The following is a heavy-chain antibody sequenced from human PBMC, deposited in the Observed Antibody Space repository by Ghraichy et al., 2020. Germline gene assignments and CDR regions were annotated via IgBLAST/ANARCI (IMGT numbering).Heavy chain of an antibody. CDR1: GFTFSSYS. Sequence: GGSLRLSCAASGFTFSSYSMNWVRQAPGKGLEWVSSISSSSYIYYADSVKGRFTISRDNAKNSLYLQMNSLRAEDTAVYYCASQGVAAAGMMGYYYGMDVWGQGTTVTVSS. V-gene: IGHV3-21*01. D-gene: IGHD6-13*01. CDR3: ASQGVAAAGMMGYYYGMDV. CDR2: ISSSSYI. J-gene: IGHJ6*02.